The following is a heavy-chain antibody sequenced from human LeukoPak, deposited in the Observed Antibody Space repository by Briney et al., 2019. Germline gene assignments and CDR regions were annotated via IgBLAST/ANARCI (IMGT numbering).Heavy chain of an antibody. CDR3: ARLGCSSASCYPGN. D-gene: IGHD2-2*01. Sequence: SGTLSLTCTVSGGSISSSYYYWGWVRQPPGKGLEWIGSLYYSGWSTYYDPSLKSRVTISVDTSKNQFSLKLNSVTAADTAVYYCARLGCSSASCYPGNWGQGTLVTVSS. J-gene: IGHJ4*02. CDR1: GGSISSSYYY. CDR2: LYYSGWST. V-gene: IGHV4-39*01.